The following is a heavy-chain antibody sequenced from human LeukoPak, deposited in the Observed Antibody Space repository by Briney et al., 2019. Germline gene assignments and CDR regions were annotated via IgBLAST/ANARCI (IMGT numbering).Heavy chain of an antibody. D-gene: IGHD6-6*01. CDR3: ARGGYQLVLPHADY. V-gene: IGHV3-7*01. CDR1: GFTLSSYW. J-gene: IGHJ4*02. CDR2: IKQNGSEK. Sequence: PGGSLRLSCAASGFTLSSYWMSWVRQAPGKGLEWAANIKQNGSEKYYVDSVKGRFTISRDNVKNSLYLQMNSLRAEDTAVYYCARGGYQLVLPHADYWGQGTLVTVSS.